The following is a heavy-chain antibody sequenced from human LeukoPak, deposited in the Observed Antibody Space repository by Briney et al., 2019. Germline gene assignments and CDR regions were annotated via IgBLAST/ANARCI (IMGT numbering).Heavy chain of an antibody. V-gene: IGHV3-9*01. J-gene: IGHJ6*02. CDR2: ISWNSGSI. D-gene: IGHD3-3*01. CDR3: ARGFYGTGNYYTVYGMDV. Sequence: GGSLRLSCAASGFTFDDYAMHWVRQAPGKGLEWVSGISWNSGSIGYADSVKGRFTISRDNAKNSLYLQMNSLRAEDTAIYYCARGFYGTGNYYTVYGMDVWGQGTTVTVSS. CDR1: GFTFDDYA.